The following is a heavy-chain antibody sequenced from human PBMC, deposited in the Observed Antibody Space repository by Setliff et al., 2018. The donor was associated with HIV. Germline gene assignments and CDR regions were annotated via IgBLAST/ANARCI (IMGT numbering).Heavy chain of an antibody. V-gene: IGHV4-31*03. CDR3: ARMGAARPLYYYGMDV. D-gene: IGHD6-6*01. J-gene: IGHJ6*02. Sequence: KPSETLSLTCSVFRGSLSSGGYYWSWIRQHPGKGLEWIGYSYHSGSPSYNPSLKSRTTISVDTSKNEFSLKLSYVTAADTAVYYCARMGAARPLYYYGMDVWGRGTTVTVSS. CDR1: RGSLSSGGYY. CDR2: SYHSGSP.